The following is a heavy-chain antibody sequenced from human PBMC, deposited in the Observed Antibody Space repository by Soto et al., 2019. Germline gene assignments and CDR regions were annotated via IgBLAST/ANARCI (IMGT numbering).Heavy chain of an antibody. Sequence: QVQLVQSGAEVKKPGASVKVSCKASGYTFTSYGISWVRQAPGQGLEWMGWISAYNGNANYAQKLQGRVTMTTDTSTSTAYREQRSLRSAGTAVYSGARYAHDDILTGDYGYVESWGQGTLVTVSS. J-gene: IGHJ4*02. CDR1: GYTFTSYG. CDR3: ARYAHDDILTGDYGYVES. D-gene: IGHD3-9*01. V-gene: IGHV1-18*01. CDR2: ISAYNGNA.